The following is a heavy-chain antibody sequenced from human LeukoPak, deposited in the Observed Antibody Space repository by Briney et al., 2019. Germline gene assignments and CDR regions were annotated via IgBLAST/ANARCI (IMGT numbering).Heavy chain of an antibody. CDR1: GYTLADYY. CDR3: ARLSLMGNYGDYPIDY. D-gene: IGHD4-17*01. V-gene: IGHV1-2*02. CDR2: INPNSGGT. J-gene: IGHJ4*02. Sequence: ASVKVSCKASGYTLADYYIHWVRQAPGQGLEWMGWINPNSGGTNYAQKFQGRVTMTRDTSISTAYMELSRLRSDDTAVYYCARLSLMGNYGDYPIDYWGQGTLVTVSS.